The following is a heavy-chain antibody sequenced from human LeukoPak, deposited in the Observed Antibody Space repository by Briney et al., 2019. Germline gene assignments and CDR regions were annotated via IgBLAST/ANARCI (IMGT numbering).Heavy chain of an antibody. CDR3: AKENPYSYYFDY. CDR2: ISGSGGST. J-gene: IGHJ4*02. CDR1: GFTFSSYA. Sequence: PGGSLRLSCAASGFTFSSYAMSWVRQAPGKGLEWVSGISGSGGSTYYADSVKGRFTISRDNSKNTLYVQMNSLRAQDTAVYYCAKENPYSYYFDYWGQGALVTVSS. D-gene: IGHD5-18*01. V-gene: IGHV3-23*01.